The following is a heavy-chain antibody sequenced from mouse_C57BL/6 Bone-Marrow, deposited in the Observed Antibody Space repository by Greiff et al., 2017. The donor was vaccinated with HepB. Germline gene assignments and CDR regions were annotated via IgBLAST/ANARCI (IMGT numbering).Heavy chain of an antibody. CDR3: ARRYRRDWYFDF. Sequence: VQLQQSGAELVKPGASVKLSCKASGYTFTSYWMNWVKQRPGRGLEWIGRIDPKSGDTKYNEKFKSKATLTVDKPSSTAYMQLSSLTSEDSAVYYCARRYRRDWYFDFWGKGTTVTVSS. CDR2: IDPKSGDT. D-gene: IGHD2-14*01. J-gene: IGHJ1*03. V-gene: IGHV1-72*01. CDR1: GYTFTSYW.